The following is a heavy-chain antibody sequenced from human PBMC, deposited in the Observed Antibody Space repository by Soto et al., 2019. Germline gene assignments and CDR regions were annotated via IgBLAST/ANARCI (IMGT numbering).Heavy chain of an antibody. CDR1: GGSVSSGSHY. V-gene: IGHV4-61*01. D-gene: IGHD4-4*01. J-gene: IGHJ4*02. CDR2: IYYSGST. Sequence: PSETLSLTCTVSGGSVSSGSHYWSWIRQPPGKGLEWLGYIYYSGSTNYNPSLKSRVTISLDTSKNQFSLKLSSVTAADTAVYYCARVTTVTSFDDWGQGTLVTVSS. CDR3: ARVTTVTSFDD.